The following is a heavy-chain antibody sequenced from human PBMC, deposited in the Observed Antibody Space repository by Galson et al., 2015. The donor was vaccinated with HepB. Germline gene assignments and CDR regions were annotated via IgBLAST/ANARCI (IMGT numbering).Heavy chain of an antibody. CDR1: GFTFSSYS. CDR3: AKEGYYYGSGGYGMDV. CDR2: ISYDGSNK. V-gene: IGHV3-30*18. D-gene: IGHD3-10*01. J-gene: IGHJ6*02. Sequence: SLRLSCAASGFTFSSYSMNWVRQAPGKGLEWVAVISYDGSNKYYADSVKGRFTISRDNSKNTLYLQMNSLRAEDTAVYYCAKEGYYYGSGGYGMDVWGQGTTVTVSS.